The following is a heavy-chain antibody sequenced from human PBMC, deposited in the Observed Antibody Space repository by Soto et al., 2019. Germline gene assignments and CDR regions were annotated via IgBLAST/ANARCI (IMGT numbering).Heavy chain of an antibody. Sequence: QVQLVQSGAEVKKPGASVKVSCKASGYTFTSYXXXXXXQAPGQGLEWMGIINPSGGSTSYAQKFQGRVTMTRDTSTSTVYMELSSLRSEDTAVYYCARIDGAGKVDYWGQGTLVTVSS. D-gene: IGHD6-13*01. J-gene: IGHJ4*02. CDR3: ARIDGAGKVDY. V-gene: IGHV1-46*01. CDR2: INPSGGST. CDR1: GYTFTSYX.